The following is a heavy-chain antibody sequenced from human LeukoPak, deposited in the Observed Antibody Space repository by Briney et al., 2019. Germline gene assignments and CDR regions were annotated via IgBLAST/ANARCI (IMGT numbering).Heavy chain of an antibody. D-gene: IGHD3-9*01. CDR2: ISSSSSYI. V-gene: IGHV3-21*01. CDR1: GFTFSSYS. J-gene: IGHJ4*02. CDR3: ARDRPTLTGYYPFDY. Sequence: PGGSLRLSCAASGFTFSSYSINWVRQAPGKGLEWVSSISSSSSYIYYADSVKGRFTISRDNAKNSLYLQMNSLRAEDTAVYYCARDRPTLTGYYPFDYWGQGTLVTVSS.